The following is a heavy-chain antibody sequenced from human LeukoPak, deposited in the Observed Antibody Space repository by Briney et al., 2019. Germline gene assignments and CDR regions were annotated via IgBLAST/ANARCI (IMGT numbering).Heavy chain of an antibody. D-gene: IGHD5-12*01. J-gene: IGHJ4*02. CDR1: DSFSDSY. CDR3: ATSNGWLLGGM. V-gene: IGHV3-11*03. CDR2: ISSTSSCT. Sequence: RGSLRLSPAPPLDSFSDSYMSWIRHAPREGLGWVSYISSTSSCTKYAESVKGGFTTSRDNDKNSLHLQKISLRAEDKAVYYCATSNGWLLGGMWGQGTLVTVSS.